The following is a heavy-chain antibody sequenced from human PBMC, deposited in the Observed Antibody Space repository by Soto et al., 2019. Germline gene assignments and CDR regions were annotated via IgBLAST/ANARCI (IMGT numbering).Heavy chain of an antibody. Sequence: ASVKVSCKASGGTFSSYSISWVRQAPGQGLEWMGGIIPIFGTANYAQKFQGRVTITADESTSTAYMELSSLRSEDTAVYYCARGCSGGSCYYFDYWGQGTLVTVSS. V-gene: IGHV1-69*13. J-gene: IGHJ4*02. D-gene: IGHD2-15*01. CDR2: IIPIFGTA. CDR1: GGTFSSYS. CDR3: ARGCSGGSCYYFDY.